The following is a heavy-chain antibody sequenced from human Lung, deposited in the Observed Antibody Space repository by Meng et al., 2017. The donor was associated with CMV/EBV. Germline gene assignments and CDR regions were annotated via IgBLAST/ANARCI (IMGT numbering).Heavy chain of an antibody. Sequence: QGQLGESGGGVVQPGRSLRLSCAASGFTFSSYAMHWVRQAAGKGLEWVAVISYDGSNKYYADSVKGRFTISRDNSKNTLYLQMNSLRAEDTAVYYCAHGGGDCWGQGTLVTVSS. CDR1: GFTFSSYA. CDR2: ISYDGSNK. D-gene: IGHD2-15*01. CDR3: AHGGGDC. J-gene: IGHJ4*02. V-gene: IGHV3-30-3*01.